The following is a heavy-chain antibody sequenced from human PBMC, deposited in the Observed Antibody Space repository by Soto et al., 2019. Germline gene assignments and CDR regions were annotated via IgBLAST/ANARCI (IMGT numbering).Heavy chain of an antibody. CDR3: ARDLKFGQADY. V-gene: IGHV4-4*07. CDR1: GGSISSYY. J-gene: IGHJ4*02. D-gene: IGHD3-10*01. CDR2: IYTSGST. Sequence: SETLSLTCTVSGGSISSYYWTWIRQPSGKGLEWIGRIYTSGSTNYNPSLKSRVTLSVDTSKNQFSLKLISVTAADTAVYYCARDLKFGQADYRRQGSQVTVSS.